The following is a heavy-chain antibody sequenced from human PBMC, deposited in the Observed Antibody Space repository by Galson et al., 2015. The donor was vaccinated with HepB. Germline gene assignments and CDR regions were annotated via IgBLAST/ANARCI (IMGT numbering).Heavy chain of an antibody. CDR1: GYSFTSYW. CDR2: IYPGDSDT. D-gene: IGHD2-15*01. J-gene: IGHJ4*02. CDR3: ARQYCSGGSCKLGVVFFDY. V-gene: IGHV5-51*01. Sequence: QSGAEVKKPGESLKISCKGSGYSFTSYWIGWVRQMPGKGLEWMGIIYPGDSDTRYSPSFRGQVTISADKSISTAYLQWSSLKASDTAMYYCARQYCSGGSCKLGVVFFDYWGQGTLVTVSS.